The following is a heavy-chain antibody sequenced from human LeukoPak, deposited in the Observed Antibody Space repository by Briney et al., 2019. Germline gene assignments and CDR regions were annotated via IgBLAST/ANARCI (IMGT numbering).Heavy chain of an antibody. CDR2: IYYSGST. J-gene: IGHJ4*02. CDR3: ARGLSHPED. V-gene: IGHV4-39*07. Sequence: KSSETLSLTCTVSGGSISSSSYYWGWIRQPPGKGLEWIGSIYYSGSTYYNPSLKSRVTISVDTSKNQFSLKLSSVTAADTAVYYCARGLSHPEDWGQGTLVTVSS. D-gene: IGHD1-14*01. CDR1: GGSISSSSYY.